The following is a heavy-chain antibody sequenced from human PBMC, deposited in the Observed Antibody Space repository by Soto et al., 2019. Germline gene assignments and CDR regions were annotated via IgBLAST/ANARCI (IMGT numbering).Heavy chain of an antibody. CDR1: GFTFSSYA. J-gene: IGHJ4*02. D-gene: IGHD6-13*01. V-gene: IGHV3-23*01. CDR3: AKDNKAGGAAAYFDY. CDR2: ISGSGGST. Sequence: EVQLLESGGGLVQPGGSLRLSCAASGFTFSSYAMSWVRQAPGKGLEWVSAISGSGGSTYYADSVKGRFTISRDNSKNTLHLQMNSLRAEDTAVYYCAKDNKAGGAAAYFDYWGQGTLVTVSS.